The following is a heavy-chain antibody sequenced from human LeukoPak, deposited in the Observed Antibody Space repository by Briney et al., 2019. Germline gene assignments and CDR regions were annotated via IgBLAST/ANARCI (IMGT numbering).Heavy chain of an antibody. CDR3: AKGWTSGFDY. CDR1: GFTFRSYA. Sequence: GGSLRLSCAASGFTFRSYAMSWVRQAPGKGLEWVSTISATGGSTYYADSVKGRFTISRDNSKNTLYVQMNSLRAEDTAVYYCAKGWTSGFDYWGQGTLVTVSS. J-gene: IGHJ4*02. CDR2: ISATGGST. V-gene: IGHV3-23*01. D-gene: IGHD2-15*01.